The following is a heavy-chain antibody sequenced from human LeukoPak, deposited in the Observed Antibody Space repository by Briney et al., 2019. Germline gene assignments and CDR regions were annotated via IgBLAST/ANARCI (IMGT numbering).Heavy chain of an antibody. V-gene: IGHV1-2*04. Sequence: ASVKVSSKPSGYTFTGYYMHWVREAPGQGLEWMGWINPNSGCTNYAQKFQGWVTMTRDTSISTAYMELSRLRSDDTAVYYCARELRVRYGSGSYWLGVWGQGTTVTVSS. J-gene: IGHJ6*02. CDR3: ARELRVRYGSGSYWLGV. CDR1: GYTFTGYY. CDR2: INPNSGCT. D-gene: IGHD3-10*01.